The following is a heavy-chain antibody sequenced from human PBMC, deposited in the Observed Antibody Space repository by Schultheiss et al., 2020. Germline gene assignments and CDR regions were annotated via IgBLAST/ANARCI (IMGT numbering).Heavy chain of an antibody. CDR1: GDSISTYY. CDR3: ARQWLPSTNFDL. CDR2: IYYSGST. J-gene: IGHJ2*01. Sequence: SETLSLTCTVSGDSISTYYWSWIRQPPGKGLEWIGYIYYSGSTTYNPSLKSRVTISVDPSKDQFSLKLSSVTAADTAVYYCARQWLPSTNFDLWGHGTLVTVAS. V-gene: IGHV4-59*01. D-gene: IGHD5-24*01.